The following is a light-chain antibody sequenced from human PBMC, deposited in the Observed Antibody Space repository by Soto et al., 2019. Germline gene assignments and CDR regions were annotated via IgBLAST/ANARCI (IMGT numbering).Light chain of an antibody. CDR2: DAS. CDR1: RNIKRW. V-gene: IGKV1-5*01. CDR3: QHCDTYCA. Sequence: DIKMTQSPSTLSASLGDRVTLTCRASRNIKRWLAWYQQKPGQAPRLLLYDASTLATGVPSRFRGGGSGTEFTLTISSLQPDDNASYYCQHCDTYCACAQGTKV. J-gene: IGKJ1*01.